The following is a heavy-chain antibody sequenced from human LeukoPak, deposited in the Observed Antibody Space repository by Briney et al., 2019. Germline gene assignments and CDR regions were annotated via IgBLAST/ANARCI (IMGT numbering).Heavy chain of an antibody. J-gene: IGHJ5*02. CDR3: ARDKYDFWSATLYNWFDP. CDR2: IYYSGST. V-gene: IGHV4-59*01. CDR1: GGSISSYY. D-gene: IGHD3-3*01. Sequence: SETLSLTCTVSGGSISSYYWSWIRQPPGKGLEWIGYIYYSGSTNYNPSLKSRVTISVDTSKNQFSLKLSSVTAADTAVYYCARDKYDFWSATLYNWFDPWRQGTLVTVSS.